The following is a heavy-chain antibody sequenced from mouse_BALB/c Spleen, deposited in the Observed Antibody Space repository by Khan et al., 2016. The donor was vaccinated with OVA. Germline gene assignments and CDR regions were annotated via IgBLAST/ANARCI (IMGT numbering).Heavy chain of an antibody. J-gene: IGHJ3*01. CDR1: GYTFTSYT. CDR3: VRGGAYHRSDGWIAY. D-gene: IGHD2-14*01. CDR2: INPSNDYT. V-gene: IGHV1-4*01. Sequence: QVQLKESRAELARPGASVKMSCKASGYTFTSYTIHWVRQRPGQAPEWIGHINPSNDYTNYNKNFKDKATLIVDKSSTTAYMQLSSLTSEDSAVYYCVRGGAYHRSDGWIAYWGQGTLVTVSA.